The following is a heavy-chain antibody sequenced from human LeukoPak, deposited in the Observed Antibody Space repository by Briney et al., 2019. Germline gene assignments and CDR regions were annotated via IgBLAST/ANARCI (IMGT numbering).Heavy chain of an antibody. J-gene: IGHJ4*02. V-gene: IGHV1-18*01. CDR2: ISAYNGNT. CDR3: ARERGVGASFDY. CDR1: GYTFTSYG. Sequence: GASVKVSCKASGYTFTSYGISWVRQAPGQGLEWMGWISAYNGNTNYAQKFQGRVTITADKSTSTAYMELSSLRSEDTAVYYCARERGVGASFDYWGQGTLVTVSS. D-gene: IGHD1-26*01.